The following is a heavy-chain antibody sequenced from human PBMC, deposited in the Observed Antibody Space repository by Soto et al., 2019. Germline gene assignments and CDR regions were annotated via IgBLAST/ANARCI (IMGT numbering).Heavy chain of an antibody. CDR2: ISAGGGTT. CDR3: VKDKYDPGSSMGNWFDP. J-gene: IGHJ5*02. CDR1: GFTFSKYA. D-gene: IGHD3-10*01. V-gene: IGHV3-23*01. Sequence: EVQLLESGGDLVQRGGSLRLSCAAYGFTFSKYAMSWVRQAPGKGLEWVSSISAGGGTTYYADSVKGRFTISRDNSENTLYLQLNSLRADDTAIFYCVKDKYDPGSSMGNWFDPWGQGTLVTVSS.